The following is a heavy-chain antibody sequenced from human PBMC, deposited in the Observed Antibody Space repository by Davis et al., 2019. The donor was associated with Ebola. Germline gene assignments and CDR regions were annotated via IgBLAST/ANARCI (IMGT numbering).Heavy chain of an antibody. D-gene: IGHD6-19*01. CDR3: ARNKAPYSSGSLARYYYYMDV. J-gene: IGHJ6*03. CDR2: IYYSGST. V-gene: IGHV4-59*12. CDR1: GGSISSYY. Sequence: PSETLSLTCTVSGGSISSYYWSWIRQPPGKGLEWIGYIYYSGSTNYNPSLKSRVTISVDTSKNQFSLQLNSVTPEDTAVYYCARNKAPYSSGSLARYYYYMDVWGKGTTVTVSS.